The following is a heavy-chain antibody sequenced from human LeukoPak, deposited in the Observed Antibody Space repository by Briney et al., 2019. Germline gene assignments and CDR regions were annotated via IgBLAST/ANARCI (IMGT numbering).Heavy chain of an antibody. D-gene: IGHD1-26*01. CDR1: GFSFSDSV. J-gene: IGHJ4*02. Sequence: GGSLRLSCVASGFSFSDSVIHWVRQAPGKGLEWVAVISHDVKTTYYADSAKGRFTISRDNSKNTLYLQVNSLRAEDTAVYYCAKGGKWDVTPFDYWGQGTLVTVSS. CDR3: AKGGKWDVTPFDY. CDR2: ISHDVKTT. V-gene: IGHV3-30*04.